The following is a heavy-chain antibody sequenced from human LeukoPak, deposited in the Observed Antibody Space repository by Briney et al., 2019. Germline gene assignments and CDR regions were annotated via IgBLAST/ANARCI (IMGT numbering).Heavy chain of an antibody. CDR1: GFTFSSYA. V-gene: IGHV3-7*01. J-gene: IGHJ4*02. Sequence: PGGSLRLSCAASGFTFSSYAMHWVRQAPGKGLEWVANIKQDRSEKYYVDSVKGRFTISRDNAKNSLYLQMNSLRAEDTAVYYCARALYDSSGYYSHFDYWGQGTLVIVSS. CDR2: IKQDRSEK. CDR3: ARALYDSSGYYSHFDY. D-gene: IGHD3-22*01.